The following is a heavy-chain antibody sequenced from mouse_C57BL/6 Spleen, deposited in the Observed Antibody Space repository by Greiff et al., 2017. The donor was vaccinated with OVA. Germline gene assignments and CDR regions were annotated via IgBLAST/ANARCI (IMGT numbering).Heavy chain of an antibody. D-gene: IGHD2-4*01. CDR3: VRRLGDRYFDV. J-gene: IGHJ1*03. CDR1: GFSFNTYA. Sequence: VQLKESGGGLVQPKGSLKLSCAASGFSFNTYAMNWVRQAPGKGLEWVARIRSKSNNYATYYADSVKDRFTISRDDSESMLYLQMNNLKTEDTAMYYCVRRLGDRYFDVWGTGTTVTVSS. V-gene: IGHV10-1*01. CDR2: IRSKSNNYAT.